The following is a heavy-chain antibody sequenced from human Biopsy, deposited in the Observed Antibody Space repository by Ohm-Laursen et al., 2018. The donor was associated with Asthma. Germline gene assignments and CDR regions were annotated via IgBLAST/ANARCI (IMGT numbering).Heavy chain of an antibody. D-gene: IGHD1-1*01. CDR3: VRDGTDDAFDI. CDR2: ISKDASTQ. J-gene: IGHJ3*02. Sequence: LSLTCAASGFSLSNFAIHWVRQAPGKGLEWVGVISKDASTQDYADSVKGRFTMARDNSKNTLDLQMNSLREEDTAVYYCVRDGTDDAFDIWGQGTVVSVSS. CDR1: GFSLSNFA. V-gene: IGHV3-30*01.